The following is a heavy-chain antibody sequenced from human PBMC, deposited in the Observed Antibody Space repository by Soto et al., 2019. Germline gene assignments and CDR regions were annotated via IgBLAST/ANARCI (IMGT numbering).Heavy chain of an antibody. J-gene: IGHJ4*02. CDR3: ARGGGSCYDY. CDR2: INHSGST. V-gene: IGHV4-34*01. Sequence: SETLSLTXAVYGGSFSGYYWSWIRQPPGKGLEWIGEINHSGSTNYNPSLKSRVTISVDTSKNQFSLKLSSVTAADTAVYYCARGGGSCYDYWGQGTLVTVSS. CDR1: GGSFSGYY. D-gene: IGHD2-15*01.